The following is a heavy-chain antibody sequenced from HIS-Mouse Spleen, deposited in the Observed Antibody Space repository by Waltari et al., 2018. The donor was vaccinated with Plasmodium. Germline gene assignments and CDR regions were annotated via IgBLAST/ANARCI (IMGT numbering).Heavy chain of an antibody. CDR3: AKTIKYYDILTGYPFDY. Sequence: EVQLLESGGGLVQPGGSLRLSCAASGFTFSSYAMSWVRQAPGKGLEWVSAISGSGCSTYYADSVKGRFTISRDNSKNTLYLQMNSLRAEDTAVYYCAKTIKYYDILTGYPFDYWGQGTLVTVSS. D-gene: IGHD3-9*01. J-gene: IGHJ4*02. CDR2: ISGSGCST. V-gene: IGHV3-23*01. CDR1: GFTFSSYA.